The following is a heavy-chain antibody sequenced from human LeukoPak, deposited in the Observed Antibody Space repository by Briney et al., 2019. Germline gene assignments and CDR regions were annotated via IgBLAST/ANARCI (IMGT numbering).Heavy chain of an antibody. J-gene: IGHJ3*02. Sequence: PGGSLRLSCAASGFTINSYGMHWVRQAPGKGLEWVAFIRYDGSNKYYADSVNGRFTISRDNSKNTLYLQMISLRAEDTAVYYCAKDRWPPRDAFDIWGQGTMVTVSS. CDR2: IRYDGSNK. CDR3: AKDRWPPRDAFDI. D-gene: IGHD6-13*01. V-gene: IGHV3-30*02. CDR1: GFTINSYG.